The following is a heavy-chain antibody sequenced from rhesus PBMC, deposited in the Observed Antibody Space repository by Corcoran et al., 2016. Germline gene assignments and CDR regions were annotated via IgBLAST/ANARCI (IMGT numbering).Heavy chain of an antibody. CDR1: GVSSSDYY. Sequence: EVQLVESGGGLAKPGGSLRLSCAASGVSSSDYYKYWVRKAHGKGLGLFSGISSTGGSTYYADSVKGRFTISRENAKNTLYLQMDSLRAEDTAVYYCARGVGNAVRNRFDVWGAGVLVTVSS. CDR3: ARGVGNAVRNRFDV. V-gene: IGHV3S18*01. CDR2: ISSTGGST. D-gene: IGHD4-23*01. J-gene: IGHJ5-1*01.